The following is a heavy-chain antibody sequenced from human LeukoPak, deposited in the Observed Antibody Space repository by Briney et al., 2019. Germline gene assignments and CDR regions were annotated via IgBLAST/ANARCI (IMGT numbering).Heavy chain of an antibody. CDR2: IYASGST. D-gene: IGHD2-15*01. CDR1: GVSISSGSYY. J-gene: IGHJ4*02. V-gene: IGHV4-61*02. CDR3: ARDAPTAYCSGGSYYFDD. Sequence: SQTLSLSCTASGVSISSGSYYWSWIRQPAGKGLEWIVRIYASGSTNYNPSLNSLVTISVDTSKNQFSLKLSSVTDADTAVYYCARDAPTAYCSGGSYYFDDWGQGTLVTVSS.